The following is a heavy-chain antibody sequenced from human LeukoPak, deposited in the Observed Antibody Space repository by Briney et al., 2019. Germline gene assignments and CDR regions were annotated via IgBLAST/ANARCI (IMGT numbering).Heavy chain of an antibody. J-gene: IGHJ4*02. CDR3: ATYNFGVVLRPEFDY. Sequence: ASVKVSCKVSGYTLTELSMHWVRQAPGKGLEWMGGFDPEDGETIYAQKFQGRVTMTEDTSTDTAYMELSSLRSEDTAVYYCATYNFGVVLRPEFDYWGQGTLVTVSS. V-gene: IGHV1-24*01. CDR2: FDPEDGET. D-gene: IGHD3-3*01. CDR1: GYTLTELS.